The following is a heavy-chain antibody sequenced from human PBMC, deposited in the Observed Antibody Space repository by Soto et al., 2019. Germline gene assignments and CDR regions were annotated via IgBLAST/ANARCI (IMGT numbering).Heavy chain of an antibody. D-gene: IGHD2-8*01. V-gene: IGHV1-69*01. CDR1: GGTFSSYA. J-gene: IGHJ4*02. Sequence: QVQLVQSGAEVKKPGSSVKVSCKASGGTFSSYAISWVRQAPGQGLEWMGGIIPIFGTANYAQKFQGRVTITADESTSKAYMELSSLRSEDTAVYYCAREIGYCTNGVCYRYFDYWGQGTLVTVSS. CDR3: AREIGYCTNGVCYRYFDY. CDR2: IIPIFGTA.